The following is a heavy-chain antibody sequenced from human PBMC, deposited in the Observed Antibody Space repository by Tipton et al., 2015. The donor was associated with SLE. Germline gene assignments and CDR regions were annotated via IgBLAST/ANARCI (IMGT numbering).Heavy chain of an antibody. V-gene: IGHV3-21*01. CDR2: ISSSSSYI. D-gene: IGHD3-3*01. CDR3: AREDYDFGSGGYNWFDP. J-gene: IGHJ5*02. CDR1: GFTFSSYS. Sequence: SLRLSCAASGFTFSSYSMNWVRQAPGKGLEWVSSISSSSSYINYADSVKGRFTISRDNAKNSLYLQMNSLRAEDTAVYYCAREDYDFGSGGYNWFDPWGQGTLVTVSS.